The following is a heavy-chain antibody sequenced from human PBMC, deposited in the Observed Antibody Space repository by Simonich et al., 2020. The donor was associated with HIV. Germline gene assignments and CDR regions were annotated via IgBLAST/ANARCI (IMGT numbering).Heavy chain of an antibody. Sequence: EVQLVQSGAEVKKPGATVKISCKVSGYTFTDYYIHRVQQAPGKGLEWMVIVDPEDGEAGFAEKCQDRVTITADTSTDTAYMELSGLRSEDTAVYYCATPSLAATAFDYWGQGTLVTVSS. CDR1: GYTFTDYY. V-gene: IGHV1-69-2*01. D-gene: IGHD2-15*01. J-gene: IGHJ4*02. CDR2: VDPEDGEA. CDR3: ATPSLAATAFDY.